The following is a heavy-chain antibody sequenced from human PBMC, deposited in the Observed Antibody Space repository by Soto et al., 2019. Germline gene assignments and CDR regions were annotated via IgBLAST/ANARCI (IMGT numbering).Heavy chain of an antibody. CDR1: GYTFTSYA. Sequence: QVQLVQSGAEVKKPGASVKVSCKASGYTFTSYAMHWVRQAPGQRLEWMGWINAGNGNTKYSQKFQGRVTITRDTSASTAYMEPNSLRSADTAVYYCARERGNYSTGNDYWGQGTLVTVSA. CDR3: ARERGNYSTGNDY. V-gene: IGHV1-3*01. D-gene: IGHD3-10*01. J-gene: IGHJ4*02. CDR2: INAGNGNT.